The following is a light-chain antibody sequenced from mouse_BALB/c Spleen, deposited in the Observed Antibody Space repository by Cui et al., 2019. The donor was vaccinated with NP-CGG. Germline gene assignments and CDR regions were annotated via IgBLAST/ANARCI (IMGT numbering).Light chain of an antibody. CDR2: GTN. CDR1: TGAVTTSNY. Sequence: QAVVTQESALTTSPGETVTLTCRSSTGAVTTSNYANWVQEKPDHLFTGLIGGTNNRVPGVPARFSGSLIGDKAALTITGAQTEDEAIYFCALSYSNHWVFGGGTKLTVL. CDR3: ALSYSNHWV. J-gene: IGLJ1*01. V-gene: IGLV1*01.